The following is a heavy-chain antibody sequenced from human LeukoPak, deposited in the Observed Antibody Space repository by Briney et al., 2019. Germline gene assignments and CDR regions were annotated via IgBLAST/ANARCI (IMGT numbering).Heavy chain of an antibody. V-gene: IGHV3-15*01. J-gene: IGHJ4*02. CDR1: GFTLTNAW. Sequence: PGGSLRLSCAASGFTLTNAWMSWVRQAPGKGLEWVGRIKSKGGGGTTDYAAPVKGRFTISRDDSKNTLYLQMNSLKTEDTAVYYCTTDLPTLGSGEVDYWGQGTLVTVSS. CDR2: IKSKGGGGTT. CDR3: TTDLPTLGSGEVDY. D-gene: IGHD3-10*01.